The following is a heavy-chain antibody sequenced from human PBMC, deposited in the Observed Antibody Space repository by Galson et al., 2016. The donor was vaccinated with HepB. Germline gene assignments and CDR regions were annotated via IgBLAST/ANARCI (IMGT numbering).Heavy chain of an antibody. CDR3: ARYYDILTGYIFFDN. D-gene: IGHD3-9*01. Sequence: SLRLSCAASGFTFNTFWMTWVRQAPGKGLEWVANIKHDGSETNYVDSAKGRFTVSRDNAKNSLYLQMNSLRDEDTAVYYCARYYDILTGYIFFDNWGQGTLVTVSS. J-gene: IGHJ4*02. CDR2: IKHDGSET. CDR1: GFTFNTFW. V-gene: IGHV3-7*03.